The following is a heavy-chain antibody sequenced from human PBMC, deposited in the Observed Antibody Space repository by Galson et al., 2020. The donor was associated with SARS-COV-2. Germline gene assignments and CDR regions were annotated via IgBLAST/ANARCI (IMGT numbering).Heavy chain of an antibody. CDR3: AGGEATFLYAYDYGDLPEPLPLFDY. CDR1: GFTFSSYA. V-gene: IGHV3-30*04. CDR2: ISYDGSNK. Sequence: GGSLRLSCAASGFTFSSYAMHWVRQAPGKGLEWVAVISYDGSNKYYADSVKGRFTISRDNSKNTLYLQMNSLRAEDTAVYYCAGGEATFLYAYDYGDLPEPLPLFDYWGQGTLVTVSS. D-gene: IGHD4-17*01. J-gene: IGHJ4*02.